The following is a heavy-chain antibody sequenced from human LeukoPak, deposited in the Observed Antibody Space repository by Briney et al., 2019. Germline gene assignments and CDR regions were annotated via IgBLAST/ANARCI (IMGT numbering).Heavy chain of an antibody. CDR3: ARTSYDYVWGSYRLFDY. CDR2: IIPIFGTA. V-gene: IGHV1-69*01. D-gene: IGHD3-16*02. J-gene: IGHJ4*02. Sequence: ASVKVSCKASGGTFSSYAISWVRQAPGQGPEWMGGIIPIFGTANYAQKFQGRVTITADESTSTAYMELSSLRSEDTAVYYCARTSYDYVWGSYRLFDYWGQGTLVTVSS. CDR1: GGTFSSYA.